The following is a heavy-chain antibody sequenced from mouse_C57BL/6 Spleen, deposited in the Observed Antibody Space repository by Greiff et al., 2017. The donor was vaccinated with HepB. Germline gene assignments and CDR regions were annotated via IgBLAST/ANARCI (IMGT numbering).Heavy chain of an antibody. Sequence: QVQLQQSGAELVKPGASVKMSCKASGYTFTSYWITWVKQRPGQGLEWIGDIYPGSGSTNYNEKFKSKATLTVDTSSSTAYMQLSSLTSEDSAVYYCARRGYYGPARDFDYWGQGTTLTVSS. CDR2: IYPGSGST. J-gene: IGHJ2*01. CDR3: ARRGYYGPARDFDY. V-gene: IGHV1-55*01. CDR1: GYTFTSYW. D-gene: IGHD1-2*01.